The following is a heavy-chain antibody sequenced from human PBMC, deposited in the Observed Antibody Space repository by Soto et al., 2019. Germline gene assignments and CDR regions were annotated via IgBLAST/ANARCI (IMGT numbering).Heavy chain of an antibody. CDR1: GFTFSRYA. V-gene: IGHV3-23*01. CDR2: FDGSVGHT. CDR3: ARLGYCCSVTCKYYFYYYGMDV. D-gene: IGHD2-2*01. J-gene: IGHJ6*02. Sequence: GGSLRLSCAASGFTFSRYAVSWVRQAPGKGLEWVSVFDGSVGHTYYANSVKGRFAISSDNSKNTLFLQMNSLKAEDTAVYYCARLGYCCSVTCKYYFYYYGMDVWGQGTTVTVSS.